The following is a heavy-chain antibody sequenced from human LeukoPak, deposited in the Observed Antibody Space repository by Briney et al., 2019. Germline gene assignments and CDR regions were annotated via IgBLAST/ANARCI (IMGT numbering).Heavy chain of an antibody. CDR1: GGSISSYY. J-gene: IGHJ1*01. D-gene: IGHD2-15*01. Sequence: PSETLSLTCTVSGGSISSYYWSWIRQPPGKGLEWIGYIYYSGSTNYNPSLKSRVTISVDTSKNQFSLKLSSVTAADTAVYYCARVVVAKRTEYFQHWGQGTLVTVSS. CDR3: ARVVVAKRTEYFQH. V-gene: IGHV4-59*01. CDR2: IYYSGST.